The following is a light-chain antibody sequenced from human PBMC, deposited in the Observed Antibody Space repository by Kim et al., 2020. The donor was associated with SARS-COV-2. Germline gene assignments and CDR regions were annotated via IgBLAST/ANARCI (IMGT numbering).Light chain of an antibody. CDR3: QQYNTYPS. Sequence: ASVEDQVTIPCRASQTVESWLAWYQQKPGKAPNLLIYDASSLESGVPSRFSGSRSGTEFTLTISSLQPDDFATYYCQQYNTYPSFGQGTRLEIK. J-gene: IGKJ5*01. CDR1: QTVESW. V-gene: IGKV1-5*01. CDR2: DAS.